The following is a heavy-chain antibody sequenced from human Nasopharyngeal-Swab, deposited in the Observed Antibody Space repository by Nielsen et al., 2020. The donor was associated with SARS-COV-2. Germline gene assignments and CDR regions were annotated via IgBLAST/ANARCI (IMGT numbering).Heavy chain of an antibody. V-gene: IGHV4-59*01. Sequence: SETLFLTCTVSGGSISSYYWSWIRQPPGKGLEWIGYIYYSGSTNYNPSLKSRVTISVDTSKNQFSLKLSSVTAADTAVYYCASSGWYYFDYWGQGTLVTVSS. CDR3: ASSGWYYFDY. J-gene: IGHJ4*02. CDR2: IYYSGST. CDR1: GGSISSYY. D-gene: IGHD6-19*01.